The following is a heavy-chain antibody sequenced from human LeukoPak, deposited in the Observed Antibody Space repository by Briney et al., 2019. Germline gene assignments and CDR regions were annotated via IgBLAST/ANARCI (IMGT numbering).Heavy chain of an antibody. J-gene: IGHJ4*02. V-gene: IGHV1-46*01. D-gene: IGHD2-15*01. CDR1: GYTFTSYY. CDR2: INPSGGST. CDR3: ARHGWVSCPDY. Sequence: ASVKVSCKASGYTFTSYYMHWVRQAPGQGLEWMGIINPSGGSTSYAQKFQSRVTMTKDTSTSTVYVELSSLRSEDTAVYYCARHGWVSCPDYWGQGTLVTVSS.